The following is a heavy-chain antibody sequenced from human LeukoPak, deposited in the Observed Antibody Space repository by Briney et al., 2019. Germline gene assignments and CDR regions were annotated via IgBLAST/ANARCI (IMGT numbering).Heavy chain of an antibody. D-gene: IGHD6-6*01. J-gene: IGHJ4*02. CDR1: GGSISSSSYY. Sequence: PSETLSLTCTVSGGSISSSSYYWGWIRQPPGKGLEWIGSIYYSGSTYYNPSLKSRVTISVDTSKNQFSLKLSSVTAADTAVYYCARHSSSDLFVDYWGQGTLVTVSS. CDR3: ARHSSSDLFVDY. CDR2: IYYSGST. V-gene: IGHV4-39*01.